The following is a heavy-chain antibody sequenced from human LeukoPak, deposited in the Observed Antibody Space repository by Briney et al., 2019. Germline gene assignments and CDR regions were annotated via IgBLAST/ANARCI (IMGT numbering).Heavy chain of an antibody. Sequence: PSETLSLTCAVYGGSFSGYYWSWIRQPPGKGLEWIGEMNHSGSTNHNPSLKSRVTISVDTSKNQFSLNLNSVTAADTAMYYCAGGRWEVRFDYWGQGTLVTVSS. D-gene: IGHD1-26*01. CDR3: AGGRWEVRFDY. V-gene: IGHV4-34*01. J-gene: IGHJ4*02. CDR2: MNHSGST. CDR1: GGSFSGYY.